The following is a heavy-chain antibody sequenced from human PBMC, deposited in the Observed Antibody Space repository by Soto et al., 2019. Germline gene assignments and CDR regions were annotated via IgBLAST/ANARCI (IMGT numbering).Heavy chain of an antibody. CDR3: ARRWGSTFDY. J-gene: IGHJ4*02. CDR1: GGSISSYY. CDR2: IYYSGST. Sequence: PETLSLTCTVSGGSISSYYWSWIRQSPGKGLEWIGYIYYSGSTNYNPSLKSRVTISVDTSKSQFSLKLSSVTAADTAVYYCARRWGSTFDYWGQGTLVTVSS. V-gene: IGHV4-59*08. D-gene: IGHD3-16*01.